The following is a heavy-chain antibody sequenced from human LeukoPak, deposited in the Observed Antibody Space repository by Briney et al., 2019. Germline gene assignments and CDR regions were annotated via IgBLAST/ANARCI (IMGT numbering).Heavy chain of an antibody. V-gene: IGHV4-34*01. D-gene: IGHD3-22*01. J-gene: IGHJ5*02. Sequence: SETLSLTCAVYGGSFSGYYWSWIRQPPGKGLEWIGEINHSGSTNYNPSLKSRVTISVDTSKNQFSLKLSSVTAADTAVYYCARAALRSITMIVVVPNWFDPWGQGTLVTVSS. CDR2: INHSGST. CDR3: ARAALRSITMIVVVPNWFDP. CDR1: GGSFSGYY.